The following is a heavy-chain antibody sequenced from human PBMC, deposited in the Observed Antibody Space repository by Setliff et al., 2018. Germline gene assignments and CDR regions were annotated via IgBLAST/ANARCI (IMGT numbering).Heavy chain of an antibody. CDR2: ISYSSGSI. D-gene: IGHD3-3*01. CDR3: ARARAVGGLIAGWDS. Sequence: PGGSLRLSCEASGFTFSSYSMNWVRQAPGKGLEWVAHISYSSGSISYADSVKGRFTISRDNAKNSLYLQLNSLRPEDTAVYFCARARAVGGLIAGWDSWGQGTLVTVS. CDR1: GFTFSSYS. V-gene: IGHV3-48*01. J-gene: IGHJ4*02.